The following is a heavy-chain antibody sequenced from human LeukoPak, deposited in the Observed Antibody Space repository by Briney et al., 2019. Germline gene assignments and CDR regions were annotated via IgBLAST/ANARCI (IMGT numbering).Heavy chain of an antibody. V-gene: IGHV3-30*02. CDR1: GFTFSSYG. Sequence: GGSLRLSCAASGFTFSSYGIHWVRQAPGKGLEWVAFIGNDENNKNFADSVKGRFTISRDNSKSTMYLQMNSLRAEDTAVYYCAKDDYRYVHYWGQGALVIVSS. CDR2: IGNDENNK. CDR3: AKDDYRYVHY. J-gene: IGHJ4*02. D-gene: IGHD3-16*02.